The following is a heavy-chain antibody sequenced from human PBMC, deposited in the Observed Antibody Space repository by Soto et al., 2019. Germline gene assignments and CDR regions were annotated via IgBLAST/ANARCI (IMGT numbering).Heavy chain of an antibody. CDR2: ISYDGSNK. J-gene: IGHJ4*02. CDR3: ARETSTYYYDSSAYLGFDY. Sequence: GGSLRLSCAASGFTFSSYGMHWVRQAPGKGLEWVAVISYDGSNKYYADSVKGRFTISRDNAKNSLYLQMNSLRDEDTAVYYCARETSTYYYDSSAYLGFDYWGQGTLVTVSS. V-gene: IGHV3-30*03. D-gene: IGHD3-22*01. CDR1: GFTFSSYG.